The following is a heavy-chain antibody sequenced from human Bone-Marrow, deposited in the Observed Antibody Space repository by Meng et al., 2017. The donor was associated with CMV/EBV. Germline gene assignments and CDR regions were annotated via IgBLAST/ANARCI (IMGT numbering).Heavy chain of an antibody. D-gene: IGHD2-21*01. CDR3: ARRKLGGGGGVDI. J-gene: IGHJ3*02. Sequence: ASVKVSCKASGYTFTGYYMHWVRQAPGQGLEWMGWINPNSGGTNYAQKFQGRVTMTRDTSISTAYMELSRLRSDDTAVYYGARRKLGGGGGVDIWGQGTMVTVSS. CDR1: GYTFTGYY. CDR2: INPNSGGT. V-gene: IGHV1-2*02.